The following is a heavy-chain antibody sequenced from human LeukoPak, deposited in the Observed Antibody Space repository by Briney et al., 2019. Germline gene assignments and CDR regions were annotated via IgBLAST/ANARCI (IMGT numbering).Heavy chain of an antibody. D-gene: IGHD4-11*01. CDR1: GFTFDDYG. Sequence: PGGSLRLSCAASGFTFDDYGMNWVRQAPGKGLEWVSGINWSGGSTVYADSVKGRFTISRDNAKNSLYLQMNSLRAEDTALYYCARGRKIHSNSDFDYWGQGTLVTVSS. CDR2: INWSGGST. CDR3: ARGRKIHSNSDFDY. V-gene: IGHV3-20*04. J-gene: IGHJ4*02.